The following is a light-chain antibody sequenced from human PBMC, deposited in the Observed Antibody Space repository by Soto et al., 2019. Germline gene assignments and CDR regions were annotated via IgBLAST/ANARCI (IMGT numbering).Light chain of an antibody. J-gene: IGKJ2*01. V-gene: IGKV3-20*01. CDR2: GAS. CDR3: QQYGSSPYT. CDR1: QSVSSSY. Sequence: EIVLTQSPGTLSLSPGERATLSCRASQSVSSSYLAWYQQKPGQAPRLLIYGASSRATGIPHRLRGRGSGKAFTLTTSRLEPEDFAVCYCQQYGSSPYTLGRGTKVDIK.